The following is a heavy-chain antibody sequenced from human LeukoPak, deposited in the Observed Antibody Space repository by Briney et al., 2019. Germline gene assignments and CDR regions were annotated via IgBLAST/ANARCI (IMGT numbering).Heavy chain of an antibody. D-gene: IGHD1-26*01. CDR2: INSDGRST. V-gene: IGHV3-74*01. CDR3: ASLSSGSYAVDY. Sequence: GGPLRLSCAASGFTSSSSWMHWVRQVPGKGLVWVSRINSDGRSTSYADSVKGRFTISRDNAKNTLHLQMNSLRAEDTAVYYCASLSSGSYAVDYWGQGTLVTVSS. J-gene: IGHJ4*02. CDR1: GFTSSSSW.